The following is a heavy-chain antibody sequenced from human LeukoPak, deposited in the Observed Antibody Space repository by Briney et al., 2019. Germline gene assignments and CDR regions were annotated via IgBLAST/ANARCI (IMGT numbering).Heavy chain of an antibody. V-gene: IGHV3-15*01. CDR1: GFTFSNAW. Sequence: GGSLRLSCAASGFTFSNAWMSWVRQAPGKGLEWVGRIKSKTDGGTTDYAAPVKGRFTISRDDSKNTLYLQMNSLKTEDTAVYYCTTDRPDYYGSGLDVRGQGTTVTVSS. CDR2: IKSKTDGGTT. CDR3: TTDRPDYYGSGLDV. J-gene: IGHJ6*02. D-gene: IGHD3-10*01.